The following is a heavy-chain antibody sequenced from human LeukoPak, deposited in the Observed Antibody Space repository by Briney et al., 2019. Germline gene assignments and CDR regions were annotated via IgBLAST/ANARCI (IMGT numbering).Heavy chain of an antibody. CDR3: ARDRAITFGGGYDY. CDR2: IYYSGST. CDR1: GGSISSSSYY. V-gene: IGHV4-39*07. J-gene: IGHJ4*02. D-gene: IGHD3-16*01. Sequence: PSETLSLTCTVSGGSISSSSYYWGWIRQPPGKGLEWIGSIYYSGSTYYNPSLKSRVTISVDTSKNQFSLKLSSVTAADTAVYYCARDRAITFGGGYDYWGQGTLVTVSS.